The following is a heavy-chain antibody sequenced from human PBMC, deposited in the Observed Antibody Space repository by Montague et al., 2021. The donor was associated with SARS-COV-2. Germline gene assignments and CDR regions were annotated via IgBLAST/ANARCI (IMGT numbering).Heavy chain of an antibody. Sequence: SETLSLTCTVSGGSISSSSYYWAWIRQPPGNGLEWIGSIYYRGSTYYNPSLKSRVFISVDTSKNQLSPTLTSVTAADTAVYYCATQEDLSGWIPGPFDFWGQGTLLSVSS. J-gene: IGHJ4*02. D-gene: IGHD6-19*01. V-gene: IGHV4-39*01. CDR3: ATQEDLSGWIPGPFDF. CDR1: GGSISSSSYY. CDR2: IYYRGST.